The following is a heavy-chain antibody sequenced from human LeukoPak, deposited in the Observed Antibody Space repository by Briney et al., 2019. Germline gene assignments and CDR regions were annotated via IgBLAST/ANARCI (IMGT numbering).Heavy chain of an antibody. Sequence: SQTLSLTCTVSGGSISSGSYYWSWIRQPAGKGLEWIGRIYTSGSTNYNPSLKSRVTISVDTSKNQFSLKLSSVTAADTSVYYCASWGATRHYFDSWGRGTLVTVSS. D-gene: IGHD1-26*01. J-gene: IGHJ4*02. CDR1: GGSISSGSYY. CDR2: IYTSGST. CDR3: ASWGATRHYFDS. V-gene: IGHV4-61*02.